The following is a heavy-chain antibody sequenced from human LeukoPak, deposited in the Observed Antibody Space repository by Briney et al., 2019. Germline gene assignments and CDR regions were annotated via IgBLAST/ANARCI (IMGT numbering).Heavy chain of an antibody. Sequence: GGSLRLSCAASGFTFSGSAMHWVRQASGKGLEWVGRIRSKANSYATAYAASVKGSFTISRDDSKNTAYLQMNSLKTEDTAVYYCTTTRSSGWYLWYFQHWGQGTLVTVSS. CDR1: GFTFSGSA. V-gene: IGHV3-73*01. D-gene: IGHD6-19*01. CDR3: TTTRSSGWYLWYFQH. J-gene: IGHJ1*01. CDR2: IRSKANSYAT.